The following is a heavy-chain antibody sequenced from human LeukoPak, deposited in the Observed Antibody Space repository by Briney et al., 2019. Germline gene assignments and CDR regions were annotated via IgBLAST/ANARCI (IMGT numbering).Heavy chain of an antibody. V-gene: IGHV4-4*07. CDR2: ISKSGST. D-gene: IGHD2-15*01. CDR3: SREGRSSTPGY. CDR1: GGSISSYY. J-gene: IGHJ4*02. Sequence: SETLSLTCTVSGGSISSYYCGWVRQPAGKGLEWIGRISKSGSTDYNPSLKSRVTMSIDTSKNQFSLKLSSVTAADTAVYYCSREGRSSTPGYWGQGDLVTVSS.